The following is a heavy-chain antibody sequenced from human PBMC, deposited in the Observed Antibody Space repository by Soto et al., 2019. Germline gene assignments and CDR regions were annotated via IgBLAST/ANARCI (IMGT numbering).Heavy chain of an antibody. J-gene: IGHJ6*02. CDR1: GDSISSADYY. Sequence: QVQLQESGPGLVRPSQTLSLTCTVSGDSISSADYYWSWIRQTPGKGLEWIGHSFYRGTTYYNPSLKSRLTIAVDTSKNHFSLRLTSVTAADPAVYYCARDLWVEPELYYYGMDVWGQGTTVTVSS. CDR3: ARDLWVEPELYYYGMDV. V-gene: IGHV4-30-4*01. D-gene: IGHD1-1*01. CDR2: SFYRGTT.